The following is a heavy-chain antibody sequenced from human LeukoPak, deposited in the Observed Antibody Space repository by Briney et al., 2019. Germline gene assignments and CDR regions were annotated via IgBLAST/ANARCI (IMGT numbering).Heavy chain of an antibody. CDR3: ARDYDVRRPQGGY. V-gene: IGHV1-18*01. CDR1: GYTFTSNG. Sequence: GASVKLSCNASGYTFTSNGISWVRMAPGQGIEWKGWISTYNGNTNYEQTLQGSVTMTTDTSTSTAYMELRSLRSDDTAVYYCARDYDVRRPQGGYWGQGTLVTVSS. D-gene: IGHD3-3*01. J-gene: IGHJ4*02. CDR2: ISTYNGNT.